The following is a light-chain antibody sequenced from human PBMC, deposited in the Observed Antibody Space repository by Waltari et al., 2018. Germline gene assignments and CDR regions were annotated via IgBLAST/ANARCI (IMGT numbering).Light chain of an antibody. CDR1: ELGGKG. CDR3: QVWDRGGF. V-gene: IGLV3-21*04. J-gene: IGLJ2*01. Sequence: SYVLTQPPSVSAAPGATVRTPCGGLELGGKGVHWYQQKAGRAPKMVISYDSDRPSGIPERFSGSNSGNTAILTISRVEAGDEADYYCQVWDRGGFFGGGTKVTVL. CDR2: YDS.